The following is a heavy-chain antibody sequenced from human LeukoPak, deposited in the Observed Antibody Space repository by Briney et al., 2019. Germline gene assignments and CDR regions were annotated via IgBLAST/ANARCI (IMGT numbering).Heavy chain of an antibody. Sequence: GGSLRLSCAASRFTFSDYYMSWIRQAPGKGLEWVSYISSSGSTIYYADSVKGRFTISRDNAKNSLYLQMNSLRAEDTAVYYCASSRYDSSGYYGIIAYWGQGTLVTVSS. CDR3: ASSRYDSSGYYGIIAY. J-gene: IGHJ4*02. V-gene: IGHV3-11*04. D-gene: IGHD3-22*01. CDR1: RFTFSDYY. CDR2: ISSSGSTI.